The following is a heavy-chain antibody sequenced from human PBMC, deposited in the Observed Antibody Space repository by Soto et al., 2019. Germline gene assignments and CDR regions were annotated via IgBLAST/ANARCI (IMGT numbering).Heavy chain of an antibody. Sequence: EVQLVESGGGLVKPGGSLRLSCAASGFTFSSYSMNWVRQAPGKGLEWVSSISSSSSYIYYADSVKGRFTISRDNAKNSLYLQMNSLRAEDTAVYYCARSVGYYGSGSYYDYWGQGTLVTVSS. V-gene: IGHV3-21*01. D-gene: IGHD3-10*01. CDR1: GFTFSSYS. CDR2: ISSSSSYI. CDR3: ARSVGYYGSGSYYDY. J-gene: IGHJ4*02.